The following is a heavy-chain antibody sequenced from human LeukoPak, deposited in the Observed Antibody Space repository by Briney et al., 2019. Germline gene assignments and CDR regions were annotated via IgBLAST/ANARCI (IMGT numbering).Heavy chain of an antibody. CDR2: ISGNGRTT. Sequence: GGSLRLSCAASGFSFSSHWVHWVRQAPGKGLEWVSTISGNGRTTYYADSVRGRFTISRDNSKNTLYLQMNSLRAEDTAIYYCARDPGYVIYYFDYWGQGALVTVSS. CDR1: GFSFSSHW. J-gene: IGHJ4*02. D-gene: IGHD5-12*01. CDR3: ARDPGYVIYYFDY. V-gene: IGHV3-23*01.